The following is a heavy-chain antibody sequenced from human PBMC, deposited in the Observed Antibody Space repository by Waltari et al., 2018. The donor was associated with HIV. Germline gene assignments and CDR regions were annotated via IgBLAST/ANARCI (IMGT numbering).Heavy chain of an antibody. Sequence: DVQLVESGGTLVQPGGSLRLSGLASGFTFSAYSMHWVRQGPGKGLEWVAYISATGTTIFYANSVKGRFTVSRDNVENSLYLDMSSLRAEDTGDYYCARCETVVTPFINKYLGLDVWGPGTTVTVSS. CDR1: GFTFSAYS. D-gene: IGHD2-15*01. CDR3: ARCETVVTPFINKYLGLDV. CDR2: ISATGTTI. J-gene: IGHJ6*02. V-gene: IGHV3-48*01.